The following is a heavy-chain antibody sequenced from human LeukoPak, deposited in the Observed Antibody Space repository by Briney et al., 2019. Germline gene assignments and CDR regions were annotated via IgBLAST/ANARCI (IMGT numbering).Heavy chain of an antibody. CDR2: INHSGST. V-gene: IGHV4-34*01. CDR3: ARLKSGAFDI. CDR1: GGSXXGXY. J-gene: IGHJ3*02. D-gene: IGHD3-10*01. Sequence: TLSLTXXXXGGSXXGXYWSWIRXPPGKGLEWIGEINHSGSTNYNPSLKSRVTISVDTSKNQFSLKLSSVTAADTAVYYCARLKSGAFDIWGQGTMVTVSS.